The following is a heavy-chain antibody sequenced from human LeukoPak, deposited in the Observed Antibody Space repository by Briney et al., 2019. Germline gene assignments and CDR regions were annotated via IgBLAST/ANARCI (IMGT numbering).Heavy chain of an antibody. D-gene: IGHD6-19*01. CDR2: ISSSSSYI. J-gene: IGHJ6*02. V-gene: IGHV3-21*01. CDR3: ARGKPGIAVAGTPDDYYYYGTDV. Sequence: MTGGSLRLSCAASGFTFSSYSMNWVRQAPGKGLEWVSSISSSSSYIYYADSVKGRFTISRDNAKNSLYLQMNSLRAEDTAVYYCARGKPGIAVAGTPDDYYYYGTDVWGQGTTVTVSS. CDR1: GFTFSSYS.